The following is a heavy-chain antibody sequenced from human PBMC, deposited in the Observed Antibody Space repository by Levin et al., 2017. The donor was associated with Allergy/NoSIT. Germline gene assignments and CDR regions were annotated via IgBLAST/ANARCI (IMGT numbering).Heavy chain of an antibody. V-gene: IGHV3-69-1*01. Sequence: PGGSLRLSCAASGFIFSTYSIKWVRQAPGKGLEWVSAISSGGTTYYADSVKGRSTISRDNAKNSVFLLMDSLRAEDTAVYYCARYYRDRSGWLTDYWGQGTLVTVSS. D-gene: IGHD6-19*01. CDR1: GFIFSTYS. CDR3: ARYYRDRSGWLTDY. CDR2: ISSGGTT. J-gene: IGHJ4*02.